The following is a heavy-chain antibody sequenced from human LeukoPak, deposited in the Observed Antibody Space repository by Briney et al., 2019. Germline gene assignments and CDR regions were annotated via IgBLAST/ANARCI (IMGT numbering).Heavy chain of an antibody. CDR2: MNPNSGNT. Sequence: ASVKVSCKASGGTISRDVISWVGQAPGQGLEWMGWMNPNSGNTGYAQKFQGRVTITRNTSISTAYMELSSLRSEDTAVYYCARGTRNVDTFPFDPWGQGTLVTVSS. J-gene: IGHJ5*02. CDR3: ARGTRNVDTFPFDP. V-gene: IGHV1-8*03. CDR1: GGTISRDV. D-gene: IGHD5-18*01.